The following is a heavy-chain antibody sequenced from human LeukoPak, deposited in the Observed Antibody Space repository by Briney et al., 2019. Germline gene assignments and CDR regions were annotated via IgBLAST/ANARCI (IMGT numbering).Heavy chain of an antibody. J-gene: IGHJ4*02. CDR3: ARDSRGGGPDFDY. D-gene: IGHD3-16*01. CDR1: GDSISSSW. V-gene: IGHV4-59*01. CDR2: IYYSGTPT. Sequence: SETLSLTCTVSGDSISSSWWAWIRQPPGKGLEWIGYIYYSGTPTSYNPSLKSRVTISIDTSRNQFSLKLSSVTAADTAVYYCARDSRGGGPDFDYWGQGTLVTVSS.